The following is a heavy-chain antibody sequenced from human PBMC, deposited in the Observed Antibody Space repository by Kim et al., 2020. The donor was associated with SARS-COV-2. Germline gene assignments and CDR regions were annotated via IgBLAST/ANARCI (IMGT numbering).Heavy chain of an antibody. D-gene: IGHD2-8*02. Sequence: SETLSLTCTVSGGSRSSSSDYGGWIRQSPGKGLEWIGRIYYSGRYYYNPSLRSRATISVETSKNQFSLQLSSVTAADTAVYYCASHGGGSIVRVGYAAYFDCWGQGTLVTVSA. CDR2: IYYSGRY. CDR3: ASHGGGSIVRVGYAAYFDC. V-gene: IGHV4-39*01. J-gene: IGHJ4*02. CDR1: GGSRSSSSDY.